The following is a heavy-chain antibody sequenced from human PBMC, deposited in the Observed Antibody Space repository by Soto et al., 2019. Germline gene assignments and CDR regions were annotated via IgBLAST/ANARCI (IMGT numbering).Heavy chain of an antibody. J-gene: IGHJ3*02. CDR3: AKDCSGGSCSLHDAFDI. CDR2: ISGSGGST. CDR1: GFPFSSYA. D-gene: IGHD2-15*01. V-gene: IGHV3-23*01. Sequence: PGGSLSLSCAASGFPFSSYAMRWVRRAPGKGLEWVSAISGSGGSTYYADSVKGRFTISRDNSKNTLYLQMNSLRAEDTAVYYCAKDCSGGSCSLHDAFDIWGQGTMVTVSS.